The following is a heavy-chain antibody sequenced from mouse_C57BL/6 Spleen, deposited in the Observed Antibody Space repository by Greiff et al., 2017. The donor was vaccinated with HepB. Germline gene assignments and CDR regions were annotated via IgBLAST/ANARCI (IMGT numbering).Heavy chain of an antibody. J-gene: IGHJ2*01. CDR3: TRRPLDY. CDR1: GYTFTDYE. V-gene: IGHV1-15*01. CDR2: IDPETGGT. Sequence: QVQLKQSGAELVRPGASVTLSCKASGYTFTDYEMHWVKQTPVHGLEWIGAIDPETGGTAYNQKFKGKAILTADKSSSTAYMELRSLTSEDSAVYYCTRRPLDYWGQGTTLTVSS.